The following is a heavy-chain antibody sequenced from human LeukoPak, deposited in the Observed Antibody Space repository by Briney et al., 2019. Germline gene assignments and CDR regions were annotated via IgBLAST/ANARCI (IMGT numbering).Heavy chain of an antibody. V-gene: IGHV3-23*01. D-gene: IGHD3-22*01. CDR2: ISGSGGST. J-gene: IGHJ4*02. CDR3: AKVAAGYDSSGYWFDY. Sequence: GRSLRLSCAASGFTFSSYAMSWVRQAPGKGLEWVSAISGSGGSTYYADSVKGRFTISRDNSKNTLYLQMNSLRAEDTAVYYCAKVAAGYDSSGYWFDYWGQGTLVTVSS. CDR1: GFTFSSYA.